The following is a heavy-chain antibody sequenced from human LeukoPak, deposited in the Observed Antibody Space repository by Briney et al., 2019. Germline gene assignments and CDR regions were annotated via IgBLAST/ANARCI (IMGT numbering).Heavy chain of an antibody. V-gene: IGHV3-30*18. J-gene: IGHJ4*02. Sequence: PGGSLRLSCAASGFRFSSYGMRWVRQAPGKGLEWVAVISYDESNKFYEDSVKGRFTISRDNSKNTLYLQMNSLRAEDTAVYYCAKDREGYSYGYSYFDYWGQGTLVTVSS. D-gene: IGHD5-18*01. CDR3: AKDREGYSYGYSYFDY. CDR2: ISYDESNK. CDR1: GFRFSSYG.